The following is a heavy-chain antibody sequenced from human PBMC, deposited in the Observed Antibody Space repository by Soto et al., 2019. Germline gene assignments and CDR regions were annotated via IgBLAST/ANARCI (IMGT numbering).Heavy chain of an antibody. CDR2: IYHSGST. Sequence: SETLSLTCAVSGGSISSGGYSWSWIRQPPGKGLEWIGYIYHSGSTYYNPSLKSRVTISVDRSKNQFSLKLSSVTAADTAVYYCARWTTTYYDILTGYYTGNWFDPWGQGTLVTVSS. V-gene: IGHV4-30-2*01. J-gene: IGHJ5*02. CDR3: ARWTTTYYDILTGYYTGNWFDP. D-gene: IGHD3-9*01. CDR1: GGSISSGGYS.